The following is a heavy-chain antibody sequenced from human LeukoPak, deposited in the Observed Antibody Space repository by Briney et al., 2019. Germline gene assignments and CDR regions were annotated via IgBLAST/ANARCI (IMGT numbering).Heavy chain of an antibody. Sequence: GGSLRLSCAASGFTFSDYATSWVRQAPGKGLEWISGIKNSGDRTDYADSVKGRFTISRDNSKNTMYLQMKSLRAEGTAVYYCAKGHGSGSYFGTGPWGQGTLVIVSS. J-gene: IGHJ5*02. CDR1: GFTFSDYA. D-gene: IGHD3-10*01. CDR2: IKNSGDRT. V-gene: IGHV3-23*01. CDR3: AKGHGSGSYFGTGP.